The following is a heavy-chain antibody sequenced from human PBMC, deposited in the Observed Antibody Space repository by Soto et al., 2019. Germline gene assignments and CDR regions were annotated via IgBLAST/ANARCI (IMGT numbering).Heavy chain of an antibody. V-gene: IGHV3-33*01. CDR2: IWYDGSNK. CDR3: AREYSGYDLDVMNPGYYGMDV. CDR1: GFTFSSYG. J-gene: IGHJ6*02. D-gene: IGHD5-12*01. Sequence: GGSLRLSCAASGFTFSSYGMHWVRQAPGKGLEWVAVIWYDGSNKYYADSVKGRFTISSDNSKNTLYLQMNSLRAEDTAVYYCAREYSGYDLDVMNPGYYGMDVWGQGTTVTVSS.